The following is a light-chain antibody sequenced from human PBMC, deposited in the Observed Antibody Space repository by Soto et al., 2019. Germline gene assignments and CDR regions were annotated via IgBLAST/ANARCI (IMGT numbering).Light chain of an antibody. Sequence: EIVLTQSPGTLSLSPGERATLSCRASQSVSSSYLAWYQQKPGQAPRLLIYGASSRATGIPDTFSGSGSGTDFTLTIGRLEPEDFAVYYCQQYGSSLFTFGGGTK. J-gene: IGKJ4*01. V-gene: IGKV3-20*01. CDR3: QQYGSSLFT. CDR2: GAS. CDR1: QSVSSSY.